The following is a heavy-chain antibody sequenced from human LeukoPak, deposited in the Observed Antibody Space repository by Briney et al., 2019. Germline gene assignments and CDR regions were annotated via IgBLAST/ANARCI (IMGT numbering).Heavy chain of an antibody. Sequence: PSETLSLTCTVSGGSISSSSYYWGWIRQPPGKGLEWIGSIYYSGSTYYNPSLKSRVTISVDTSKNQFSLQLSSVTAADTAVYYCASPRGYSYGYGEDHWRQATLVTVSS. CDR2: IYYSGST. CDR1: GGSISSSSYY. V-gene: IGHV4-39*01. J-gene: IGHJ4*02. CDR3: ASPRGYSYGYGEDH. D-gene: IGHD5-18*01.